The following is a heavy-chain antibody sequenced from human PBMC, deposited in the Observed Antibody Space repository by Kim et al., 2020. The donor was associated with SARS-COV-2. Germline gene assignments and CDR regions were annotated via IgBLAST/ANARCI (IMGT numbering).Heavy chain of an antibody. D-gene: IGHD2-2*01. J-gene: IGHJ6*02. V-gene: IGHV4-39*07. Sequence: LKSRVTISVDTSKNQFSLKLSSVTAADTAVYYCARDYGSTSYKRPFGMDVWGQGTTVTVSS. CDR3: ARDYGSTSYKRPFGMDV.